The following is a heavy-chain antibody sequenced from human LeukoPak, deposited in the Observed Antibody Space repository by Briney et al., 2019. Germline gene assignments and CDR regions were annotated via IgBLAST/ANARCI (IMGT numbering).Heavy chain of an antibody. CDR2: ISSSSSYI. Sequence: KPGGSLRLSCAVSGFTFSSYSMNWVRQAPGKGLEWVSSISSSSSYIYYADSVKGRFTISRDNAKNSLYLQMNSLRAEDTAVYYCARDAVASNYYGSGSYGYYFDYWGQGTLVTVSS. D-gene: IGHD3-10*01. CDR1: GFTFSSYS. J-gene: IGHJ4*02. CDR3: ARDAVASNYYGSGSYGYYFDY. V-gene: IGHV3-21*01.